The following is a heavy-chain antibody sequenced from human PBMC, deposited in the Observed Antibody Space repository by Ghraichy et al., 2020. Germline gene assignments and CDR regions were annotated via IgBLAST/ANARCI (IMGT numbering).Heavy chain of an antibody. CDR1: GFTFSSYA. CDR3: AKGALWFGELLYPGLRGVNYFDY. Sequence: LSLTCAASGFTFSSYAMSWVRQAPGKGLEWVSAISGSGGSTYYADSVKGRFTISRDNSKNTLYLQMNSLRAEDTAVYYCAKGALWFGELLYPGLRGVNYFDYWGQGTLVTVSS. J-gene: IGHJ4*02. D-gene: IGHD3-10*01. CDR2: ISGSGGST. V-gene: IGHV3-23*01.